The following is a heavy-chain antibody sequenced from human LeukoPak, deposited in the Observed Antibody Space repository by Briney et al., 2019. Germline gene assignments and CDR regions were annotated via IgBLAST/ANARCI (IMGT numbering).Heavy chain of an antibody. J-gene: IGHJ4*02. CDR3: AKGSSGWYSVYGDY. CDR1: GFTFSSYA. V-gene: IGHV3-23*01. D-gene: IGHD6-19*01. Sequence: GGSLRLSCAASGFTFSSYAMSWVRQAPGKGLEWVSAISGSGGSTYYADSVQGRFTISRDNSKNTLYLQMNSLRAEDTAVYYCAKGSSGWYSVYGDYWGQGTLVTVSS. CDR2: ISGSGGST.